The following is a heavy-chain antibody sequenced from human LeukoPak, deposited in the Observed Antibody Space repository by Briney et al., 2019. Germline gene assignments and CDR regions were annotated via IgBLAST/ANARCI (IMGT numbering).Heavy chain of an antibody. CDR1: GFTFSSYA. J-gene: IGHJ4*02. D-gene: IGHD5-24*01. CDR3: AKEIREWLQGSDY. CDR2: ISYDGSNK. Sequence: GSLRLSCAASGFTFSSYAMHWVRQAPGKGLEWVAVISYDGSNKYYADSVKGRFTISRDNSKNTLYLQMNSLRAEDTAVYYCAKEIREWLQGSDYWGQGTLVTVSS. V-gene: IGHV3-30*04.